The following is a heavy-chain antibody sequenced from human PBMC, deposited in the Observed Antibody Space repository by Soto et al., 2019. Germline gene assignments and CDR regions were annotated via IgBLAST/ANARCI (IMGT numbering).Heavy chain of an antibody. J-gene: IGHJ6*02. CDR1: GFTFSSYS. CDR2: ISSSSSYI. V-gene: IGHV3-21*06. CDR3: ARPPAIAAAGYYYYYGMDV. D-gene: IGHD6-13*01. Sequence: EVQLVESGGGLVKPGGSLRLSCAASGFTFSSYSMNWVRQAPGKGLEWVSSISSSSSYIYYADSVKGRFTISRDNAKNSLYLQMNSQRAEDTAVYYCARPPAIAAAGYYYYYGMDVWGQGTTVTVCS.